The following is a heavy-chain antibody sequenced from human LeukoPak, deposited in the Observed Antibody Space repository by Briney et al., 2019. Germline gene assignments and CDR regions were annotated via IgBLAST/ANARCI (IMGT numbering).Heavy chain of an antibody. CDR3: ARESGYSSGWFSYYYYGMDV. D-gene: IGHD6-19*01. V-gene: IGHV3-33*01. J-gene: IGHJ6*02. CDR2: IWYDGSNK. CDR1: GFTFSSYG. Sequence: GGSLRLSCAASGFTFSSYGMHWVRQAPGKGLEWVAVIWYDGSNKYYADSVKGRFTISRDNSKNTLYLQMNSLRAEDTAVYYCARESGYSSGWFSYYYYGMDVWGQGTTVTASS.